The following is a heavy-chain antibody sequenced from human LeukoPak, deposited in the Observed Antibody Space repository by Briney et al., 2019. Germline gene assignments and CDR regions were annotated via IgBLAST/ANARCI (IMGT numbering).Heavy chain of an antibody. CDR2: NSGSGDST. D-gene: IGHD3-3*01. V-gene: IGHV3-23*01. J-gene: IGHJ4*02. CDR3: AKSIAAFWSGFLPGYFDY. Sequence: PGGSLRLSCAASGFPFSSYVMGWVRQAPGKGLEWVSANSGSGDSTYYADSVKGRFNISRDNSKHTLYLQMKSLRADDASVYYCAKSIAAFWSGFLPGYFDYWGQGTLVTVSS. CDR1: GFPFSSYV.